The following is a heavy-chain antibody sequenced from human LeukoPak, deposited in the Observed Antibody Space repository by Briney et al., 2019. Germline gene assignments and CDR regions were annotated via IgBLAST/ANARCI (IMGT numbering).Heavy chain of an antibody. Sequence: GASVKVSCKASGYTFTGYYMHWVRQAPGQGLEWMGWINPNSGGTNYAQKFQGRVIMTRDTSISTAYKELSRLRSDDTAVYYCARELTQSGSYYGDFDYWGQGTLVTVSS. J-gene: IGHJ4*02. CDR1: GYTFTGYY. CDR3: ARELTQSGSYYGDFDY. CDR2: INPNSGGT. V-gene: IGHV1-2*02. D-gene: IGHD1-26*01.